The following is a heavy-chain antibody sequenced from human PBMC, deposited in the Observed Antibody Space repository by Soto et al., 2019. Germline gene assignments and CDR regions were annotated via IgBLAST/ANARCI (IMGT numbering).Heavy chain of an antibody. J-gene: IGHJ6*02. Sequence: LRLSCAASGLTFSNYGMHLVRQAPFKGLEWVAVISYDGSNKYYADSVKGRLSISRDNSKNTLYLQMNSLRAEDTAVYYCAKQLGYCSSTSCRDYYYGMDVWGQGTTVTVSS. CDR3: AKQLGYCSSTSCRDYYYGMDV. CDR1: GLTFSNYG. CDR2: ISYDGSNK. D-gene: IGHD2-2*01. V-gene: IGHV3-30*18.